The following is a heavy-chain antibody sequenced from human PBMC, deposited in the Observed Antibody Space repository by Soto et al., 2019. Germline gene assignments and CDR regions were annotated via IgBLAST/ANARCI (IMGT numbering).Heavy chain of an antibody. J-gene: IGHJ5*02. CDR2: ISSSSSYI. D-gene: IGHD3-3*01. V-gene: IGHV3-21*01. Sequence: EVQLVESGGGLVKPGGSLRLSCAASGFTFSSYSMNWVRQAPGKGLEWVSSISSSSSYIYYADSVKGRFTISRDNAKNSLYLQMKSLRAEDTAVYYCARDPGDDFSSWGQGTLVTVSS. CDR1: GFTFSSYS. CDR3: ARDPGDDFSS.